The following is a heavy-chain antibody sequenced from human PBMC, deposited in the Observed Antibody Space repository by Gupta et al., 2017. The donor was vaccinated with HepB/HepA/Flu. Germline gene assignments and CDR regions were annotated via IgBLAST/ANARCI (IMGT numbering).Heavy chain of an antibody. V-gene: IGHV3-49*04. CDR1: GFTFGDYA. CDR3: TRDVMRKMATIRFDY. CDR2: IRSKAYGGTT. J-gene: IGHJ4*02. D-gene: IGHD5-24*01. Sequence: EVQLVESGGGLVQPGRSLRLSCTASGFTFGDYAMNWVRQAPGKGLEWVGFIRSKAYGGTTEYAASGKGRFTISRDDSKSSAYLQMNSLKTEDTAVYYCTRDVMRKMATIRFDYWGQGTLVTVSS.